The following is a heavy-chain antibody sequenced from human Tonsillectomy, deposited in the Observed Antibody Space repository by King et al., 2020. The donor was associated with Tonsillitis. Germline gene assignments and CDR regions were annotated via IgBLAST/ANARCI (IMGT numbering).Heavy chain of an antibody. CDR2: ISAYNGNT. V-gene: IGHV1-18*04. Sequence: VQLVESGAEVKKPGASVKVSCTASGYTFTSYGISWVRQAPGQGLEWMGWISAYNGNTNYAQKLQGRVTMTTDTSTSTAYMELRSLRSDDTAVYYCARVGFYYGSGSYYKDYYYYGMDVWDQGTTVTVSS. CDR1: GYTFTSYG. CDR3: ARVGFYYGSGSYYKDYYYYGMDV. J-gene: IGHJ6*02. D-gene: IGHD3-10*01.